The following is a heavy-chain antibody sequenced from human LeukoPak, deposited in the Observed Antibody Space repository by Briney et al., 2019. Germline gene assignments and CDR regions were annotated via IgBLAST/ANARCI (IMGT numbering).Heavy chain of an antibody. D-gene: IGHD3-3*01. Sequence: PSETLSLTCAVYGGSFSGYYWSWIRQPPGKGLEWIGEINHSGGTNYNPSLKSRVTISVDTSKNQFSLKLSSVTAADTAVYYCARAPLWGGTLFFDYWGQGILVTVSS. CDR3: ARAPLWGGTLFFDY. V-gene: IGHV4-34*01. J-gene: IGHJ4*02. CDR2: INHSGGT. CDR1: GGSFSGYY.